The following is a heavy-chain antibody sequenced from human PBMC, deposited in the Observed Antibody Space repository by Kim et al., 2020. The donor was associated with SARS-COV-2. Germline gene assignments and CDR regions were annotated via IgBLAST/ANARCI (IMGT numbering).Heavy chain of an antibody. V-gene: IGHV4-39*01. J-gene: IGHJ4*02. CDR1: DGSISSSSYY. D-gene: IGHD6-19*01. CDR2: IYYSGST. Sequence: SETLSLTCTVSDGSISSSSYYWGWIRQPPGKGLEWIGSIYYSGSTYYNPSLKSRVTISVDTSKNQFSLKLSSVTAADTAVYYCARQGRVGTIIAVAGSFDYWGQGTLVTVSS. CDR3: ARQGRVGTIIAVAGSFDY.